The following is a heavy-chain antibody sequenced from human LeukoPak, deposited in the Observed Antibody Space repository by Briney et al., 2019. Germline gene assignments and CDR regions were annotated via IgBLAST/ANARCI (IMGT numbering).Heavy chain of an antibody. V-gene: IGHV3-33*01. J-gene: IGHJ4*02. Sequence: GGSLRLSCAASGFTFSSYGMHWVRQAPGKGLEWVAVIWYDGSKTYYADSVKGRFIISRDSSKNTLYLRMSSLRAEDTALYFCVRELTVTTREYYFDLWGQGTLVTVSS. D-gene: IGHD1-20*01. CDR2: IWYDGSKT. CDR1: GFTFSSYG. CDR3: VRELTVTTREYYFDL.